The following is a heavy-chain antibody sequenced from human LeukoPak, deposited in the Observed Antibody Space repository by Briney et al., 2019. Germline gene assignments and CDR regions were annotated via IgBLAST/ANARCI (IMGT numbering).Heavy chain of an antibody. V-gene: IGHV5-51*01. CDR1: GYSFTSYW. J-gene: IGHJ3*02. CDR2: IHPGDSDT. D-gene: IGHD5-24*01. CDR3: ARPRRDGYNYCAFDI. Sequence: GESLKISCKGSGYSFTSYWIGWVRQMPGKGLEWMGIIHPGDSDTRYSPSFQGQVTISADKSISTAYLQWSSLKASDTAMYYCARPRRDGYNYCAFDIWGQGTMVTVSS.